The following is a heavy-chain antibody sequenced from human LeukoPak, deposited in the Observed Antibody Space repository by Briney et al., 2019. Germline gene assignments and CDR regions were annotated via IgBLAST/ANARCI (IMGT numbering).Heavy chain of an antibody. D-gene: IGHD5-24*01. J-gene: IGHJ4*02. Sequence: SETLSLTCTVSGGSVSSGSYYWSWIRQPPGKGLEWIGYIYYSGSTNYNPSLKSRVTISVDTSKNQFSLKLSSVTAADTAVYYCARVTSRGRWLQSHFDYWGQGTLVTVSS. V-gene: IGHV4-61*01. CDR3: ARVTSRGRWLQSHFDY. CDR1: GGSVSSGSYY. CDR2: IYYSGST.